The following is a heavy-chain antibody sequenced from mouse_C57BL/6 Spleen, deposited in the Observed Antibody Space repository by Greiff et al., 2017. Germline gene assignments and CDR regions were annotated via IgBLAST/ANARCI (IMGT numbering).Heavy chain of an antibody. J-gene: IGHJ4*01. D-gene: IGHD2-4*01. CDR2: INYDGSST. CDR3: ARDDYHYAMDY. Sequence: EVTLMESEGGLVQPGSSMKLSCTASGFTFSDYYMAWVRQVPEKGLEWVANINYDGSSTYYLDSLKSRFIISRDNAKNILYLQMSSLKSEDTATYYCARDDYHYAMDYWGQGTSVTVSS. V-gene: IGHV5-16*01. CDR1: GFTFSDYY.